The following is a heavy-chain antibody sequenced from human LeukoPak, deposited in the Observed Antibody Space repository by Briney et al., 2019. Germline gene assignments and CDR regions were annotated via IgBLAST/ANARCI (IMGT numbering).Heavy chain of an antibody. D-gene: IGHD2-8*01. CDR2: IRSEPNSYAT. J-gene: IGHJ4*02. CDR3: TSLLGYCTNDVCYNY. Sequence: GGSLRLSCAASGFTFSGSAMHWVRQASGKGLEWVGRIRSEPNSYATAYAVSVKGRFTISRDDSKNTAYLQMNSLKTEDTAVYYCTSLLGYCTNDVCYNYWGQGTLVTVSS. V-gene: IGHV3-73*01. CDR1: GFTFSGSA.